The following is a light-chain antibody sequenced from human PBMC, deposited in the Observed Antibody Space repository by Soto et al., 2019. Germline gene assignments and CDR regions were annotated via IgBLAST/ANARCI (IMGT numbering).Light chain of an antibody. CDR2: WAS. CDR3: QQYYCTCWT. CDR1: QSVLYSSNNKNY. J-gene: IGKJ1*01. Sequence: DIVMTQSPDSLAVSLGERATINCKSSQSVLYSSNNKNYLAWYQQKPGQPPKLLIYWASTRESGVPDRFSGSGSGTDFTLTISSLQAEDVAVYYCQQYYCTCWTFGQGTKVEIK. V-gene: IGKV4-1*01.